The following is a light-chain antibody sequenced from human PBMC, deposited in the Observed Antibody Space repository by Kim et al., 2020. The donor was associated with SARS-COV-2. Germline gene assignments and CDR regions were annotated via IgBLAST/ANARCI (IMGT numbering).Light chain of an antibody. CDR3: AAWDDRLNGPV. CDR2: NDN. V-gene: IGLV1-44*01. J-gene: IGLJ7*01. Sequence: GQRVSISCSGSSSNSVSGPVIWYQQSPGTAPQLLIYNDNKRPSGVRDRFSGSNFDTSGSLAISGLHSVDEADYYCAAWDDRLNGPVFGGGTQLTVL. CDR1: SSNSVSGP.